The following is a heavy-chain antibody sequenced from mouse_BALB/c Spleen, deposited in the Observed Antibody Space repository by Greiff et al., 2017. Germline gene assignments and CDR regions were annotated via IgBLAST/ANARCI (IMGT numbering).Heavy chain of an antibody. CDR2: ISYDGSN. CDR3: ARDGITTGFDY. V-gene: IGHV3-6*02. D-gene: IGHD2-4*01. J-gene: IGHJ2*01. CDR1: GYSITSGYY. Sequence: DVKLQESGPGLVKPSQSLSLTCSVTGYSITSGYYWNWIRQFPGNKLEWMGYISYDGSNNYNPSLKNRISITRDTSKNQFFLKLNSVTTEDTATYYCARDGITTGFDYWGQGTTLTVSS.